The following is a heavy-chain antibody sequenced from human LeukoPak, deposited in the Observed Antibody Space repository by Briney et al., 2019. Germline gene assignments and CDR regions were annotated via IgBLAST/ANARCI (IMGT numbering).Heavy chain of an antibody. J-gene: IGHJ4*02. CDR3: ARGPLLLWFGELSHRVFDY. D-gene: IGHD3-10*01. Sequence: PSETLSLTCAVYGGSFSGYYWSWIRQPPGKGLEWIGEINHSGSTNYNPSLKSRVTISVDTSKNQFSLKLSSVTAADTAVYYCARGPLLLWFGELSHRVFDYWGQGTLVTVSS. CDR1: GGSFSGYY. V-gene: IGHV4-34*01. CDR2: INHSGST.